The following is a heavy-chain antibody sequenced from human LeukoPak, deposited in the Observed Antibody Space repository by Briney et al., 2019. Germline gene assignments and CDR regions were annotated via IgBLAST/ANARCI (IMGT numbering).Heavy chain of an antibody. V-gene: IGHV3-7*03. Sequence: GGSLRLSCAASGFTFSSYWMSWVRQAPGKGLEWVANIKQDGSEKYYVDSVKGRFTISRDNVENSLYLQMNSLRAEDTAVYYCAKEGSWLRYFDYWGQGTLVTVSS. J-gene: IGHJ4*02. CDR3: AKEGSWLRYFDY. CDR1: GFTFSSYW. CDR2: IKQDGSEK. D-gene: IGHD5-12*01.